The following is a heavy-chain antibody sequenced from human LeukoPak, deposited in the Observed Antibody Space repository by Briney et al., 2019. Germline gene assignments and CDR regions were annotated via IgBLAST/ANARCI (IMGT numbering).Heavy chain of an antibody. CDR1: GYTFTSYD. CDR2: MNPNSGNT. Sequence: ASVKVSCKASGYTFTSYDINWVRQATGQGLEWMGWMNPNSGNTGYAQKFQGRVTMTRNTSISTAYMELSSLRSEDTAVYYCGRVFPSYYYDSSGPTDYWGQGTLVTVSS. J-gene: IGHJ4*02. CDR3: GRVFPSYYYDSSGPTDY. D-gene: IGHD3-22*01. V-gene: IGHV1-8*01.